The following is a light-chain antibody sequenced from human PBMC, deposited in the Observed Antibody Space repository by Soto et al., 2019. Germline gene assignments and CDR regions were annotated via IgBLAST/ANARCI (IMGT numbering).Light chain of an antibody. CDR2: GAS. V-gene: IGKV3-15*01. CDR1: QSVSSN. CDR3: QQYNNWPPWT. Sequence: EIVMTQSPATLSVSPGERATLSCRASQSVSSNLAWYQQKPGQAPRHLIYGASTRATVIPARFSGSGSGTEFTLTIRSLQSEDFAVYYCQQYNNWPPWTFGQGTKVELK. J-gene: IGKJ1*01.